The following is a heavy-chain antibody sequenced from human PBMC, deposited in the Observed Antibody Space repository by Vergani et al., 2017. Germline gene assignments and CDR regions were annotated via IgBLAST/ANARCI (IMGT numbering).Heavy chain of an antibody. J-gene: IGHJ4*02. V-gene: IGHV1-46*03. CDR2: INPSGGHT. D-gene: IGHD3-9*01. Sequence: QVQVVQSGAEVKKSGASVKVSCKTSGYTFSNYYMHWVRQAPGQGLEWMGIINPSGGHTNYAQKLQGRVTMTRDTSTSTVYMELSSLRSEDTAIYYCARGYYGILTGYRYWGQGTLVTVSA. CDR1: GYTFSNYY. CDR3: ARGYYGILTGYRY.